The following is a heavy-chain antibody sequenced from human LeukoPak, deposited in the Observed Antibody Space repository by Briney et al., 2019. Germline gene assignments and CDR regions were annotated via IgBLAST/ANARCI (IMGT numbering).Heavy chain of an antibody. CDR1: GGTFSSYP. Sequence: ASVKVSCKASGGTFSSYPFTWVRQAPGQGLEWMGGIFPILGTAKYGQKFQGRVTITADKSTSTAYMELSSLRSEDTAVYYCARTSPLSSGWYVPANEYWGQGTLVTVSS. V-gene: IGHV1-69*10. CDR3: ARTSPLSSGWYVPANEY. J-gene: IGHJ4*02. CDR2: IFPILGTA. D-gene: IGHD6-19*01.